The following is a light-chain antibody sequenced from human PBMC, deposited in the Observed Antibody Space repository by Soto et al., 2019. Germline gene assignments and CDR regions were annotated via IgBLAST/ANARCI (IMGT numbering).Light chain of an antibody. CDR3: QQRSNWPGT. V-gene: IGKV3-11*01. J-gene: IGKJ1*01. CDR1: QSVSSS. Sequence: EIVLTQSPATLSLSPGERATLSCRASQSVSSSLAWYQQKPGQAPRLLIYDASNRATGIPIRFSGSGSGTDFTLTISSLDPEDFAVYYCQQRSNWPGTFGQGTKE. CDR2: DAS.